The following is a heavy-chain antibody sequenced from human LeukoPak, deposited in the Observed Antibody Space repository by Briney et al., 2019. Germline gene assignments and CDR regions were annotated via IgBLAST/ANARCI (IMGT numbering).Heavy chain of an antibody. CDR2: IYHSGST. CDR1: GYSISSGYY. CDR3: ALGDRSGYEPGWFDP. V-gene: IGHV4-38-2*02. J-gene: IGHJ5*02. Sequence: KPSETLSLTCTVSGYSISSGYYWGWIRQPPGKGLEWIGSIYHSGSTYYNPSLKSRVTISVDTSKNQFSLKLSSVTAADTAVYYCALGDRSGYEPGWFDPWGQGTLVTVSS. D-gene: IGHD5-12*01.